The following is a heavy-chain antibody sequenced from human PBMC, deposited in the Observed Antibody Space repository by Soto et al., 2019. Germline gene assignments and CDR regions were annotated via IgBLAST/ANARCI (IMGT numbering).Heavy chain of an antibody. D-gene: IGHD3-22*01. Sequence: QVQLQESGPGLVKPSQTLSLTCTVSGGSISSGDYYWSWIRQPPGNGLEWIGYIYYSGSTYYNPSLKSRVTVTVDTSKNQFTLKLSSVTAADTAVYYCARGSYYYDSSGYYHSWGQGTLVTVSS. CDR3: ARGSYYYDSSGYYHS. V-gene: IGHV4-30-4*01. CDR1: GGSISSGDYY. J-gene: IGHJ4*02. CDR2: IYYSGST.